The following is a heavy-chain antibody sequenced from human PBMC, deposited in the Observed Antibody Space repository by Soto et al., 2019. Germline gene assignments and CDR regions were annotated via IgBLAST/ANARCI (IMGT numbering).Heavy chain of an antibody. J-gene: IGHJ6*02. Sequence: QVQLVQSGAEVKKPGSSVTVSCKASGDNFSKYSFSWVRQAPGQGLEWMGGIIPLFGTPDYAQKFQDRVTISADESTTTVYMELSSLRDEDTGVYYCARAWTRGTMIVVESEHFGMDVWGQGTAVTVSS. CDR1: GDNFSKYS. CDR2: IIPLFGTP. CDR3: ARAWTRGTMIVVESEHFGMDV. V-gene: IGHV1-69*01. D-gene: IGHD3-22*01.